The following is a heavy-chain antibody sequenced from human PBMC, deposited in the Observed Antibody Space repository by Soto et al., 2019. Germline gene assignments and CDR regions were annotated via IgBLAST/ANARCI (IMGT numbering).Heavy chain of an antibody. CDR3: ARVSYYDSSGSYGMDV. Sequence: GASVKVSCKASGYTFTSYGIIWVRQAPGQGLEWMGWISAYNGNTNYAQKLQGRVTMTTDTSTSTAYMELRSLRSDDTAVYYCARVSYYDSSGSYGMDVWGQGTTVTVSS. V-gene: IGHV1-18*01. CDR1: GYTFTSYG. D-gene: IGHD3-22*01. J-gene: IGHJ6*02. CDR2: ISAYNGNT.